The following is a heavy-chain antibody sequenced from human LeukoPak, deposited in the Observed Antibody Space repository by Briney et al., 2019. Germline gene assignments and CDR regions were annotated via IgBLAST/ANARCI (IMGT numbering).Heavy chain of an antibody. J-gene: IGHJ3*02. D-gene: IGHD1-1*01. CDR1: IASVTSYY. CDR2: LQYSGST. Sequence: SETLSLTCTVSIASVTSYYWNWVRQAPGKGLECLGSLQYSGSTYCNPSLKSRVAISVDTSKNQLSLNLTSVTPADTAVYYCARGTWSRVFDMWGEGTMVTVSS. CDR3: ARGTWSRVFDM. V-gene: IGHV4-59*02.